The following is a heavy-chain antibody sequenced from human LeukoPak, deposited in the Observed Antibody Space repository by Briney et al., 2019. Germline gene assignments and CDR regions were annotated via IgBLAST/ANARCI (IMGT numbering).Heavy chain of an antibody. D-gene: IGHD3-16*01. Sequence: SETLSLTCTVSGGSISSSFYYWGWIRQPPGKGLEWIGSIYYSGSTYYNPSLKSRVTISVDTSKNQFSLKLSSVTAADTAVYYCARHPAGGDYVWGRDRRNWFDPWGQGTLVTVSS. CDR2: IYYSGST. CDR1: GGSISSSFYY. V-gene: IGHV4-39*01. J-gene: IGHJ5*02. CDR3: ARHPAGGDYVWGRDRRNWFDP.